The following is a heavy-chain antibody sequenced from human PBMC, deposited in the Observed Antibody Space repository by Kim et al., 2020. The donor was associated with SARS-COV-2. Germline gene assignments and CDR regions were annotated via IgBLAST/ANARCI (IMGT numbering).Heavy chain of an antibody. D-gene: IGHD3-10*01. V-gene: IGHV4-34*01. CDR2: INHSGST. J-gene: IGHJ4*02. CDR3: ARSRRPSVQGVIKPFDY. Sequence: SETLSLTCAVYGGSFSGYYWSWIRQPPGKGLEWIGEINHSGSTNYNPSLKSRVTISVDTSKNQFSLKLSSVTAADTAVYYCARSRRPSVQGVIKPFDYWGQGTLVTVSS. CDR1: GGSFSGYY.